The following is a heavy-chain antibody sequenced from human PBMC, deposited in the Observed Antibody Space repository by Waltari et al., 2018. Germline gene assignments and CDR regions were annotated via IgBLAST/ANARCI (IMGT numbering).Heavy chain of an antibody. CDR2: IKQDGSES. V-gene: IGHV3-7*01. Sequence: EVQLVESGGGLVQPGGSLRLSCAASGFTFSNYWMDWVRQAPGKGVEWVANIKQDGSESHYVDSVKGRFTISRDNAQNLLYLQMNSLRAGDTAVYYCSVSLNYWGQGTLVTVSS. J-gene: IGHJ4*02. CDR1: GFTFSNYW. CDR3: SVSLNY.